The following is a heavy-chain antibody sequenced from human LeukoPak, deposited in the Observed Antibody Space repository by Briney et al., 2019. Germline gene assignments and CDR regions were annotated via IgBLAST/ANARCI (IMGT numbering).Heavy chain of an antibody. CDR2: ISWNSGSI. V-gene: IGHV3-9*01. J-gene: IGHJ4*02. D-gene: IGHD3-9*01. Sequence: GRSLRLSCAASGFTFDDYAMHWVRQAPGKGLEWVSGISWNSGSIGYADSVKGRFTISRDNDKNSLYLQMNSLRAEDTALYYCAKDILDILTGPPDYWGQGTLVTVSS. CDR1: GFTFDDYA. CDR3: AKDILDILTGPPDY.